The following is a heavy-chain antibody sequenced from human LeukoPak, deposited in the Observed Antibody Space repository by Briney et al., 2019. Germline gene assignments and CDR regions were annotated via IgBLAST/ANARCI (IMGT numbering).Heavy chain of an antibody. CDR1: GYTYTSFY. CDR3: ARDHGQLVVRIFLDY. D-gene: IGHD6-19*01. V-gene: IGHV1-46*03. CDR2: IIPRGGSA. J-gene: IGHJ4*02. Sequence: ASGSDSYNASGYTYTSFYMPWLRQAHGQRLEWMGHIIPRGGSASYEPKFERRVTITPDTSTMPINMHLSSLRSEDTPVYHCARDHGQLVVRIFLDYWGQGTLVTVSS.